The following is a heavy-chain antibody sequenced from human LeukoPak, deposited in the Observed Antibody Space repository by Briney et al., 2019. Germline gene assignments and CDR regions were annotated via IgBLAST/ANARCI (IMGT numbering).Heavy chain of an antibody. CDR1: GGSFSGYY. CDR3: ARPIRVRNFFDI. D-gene: IGHD1-14*01. V-gene: IGHV4-34*01. Sequence: PSETLSLTCAVYGGSFSGYYWSWIRQPPGKGLEWIGEINHSGSTNYNPSLKSRVTISVDTSKNQFSLKLSSVTVADTAVYYCARPIRVRNFFDIWGQGTMVTVSS. CDR2: INHSGST. J-gene: IGHJ3*02.